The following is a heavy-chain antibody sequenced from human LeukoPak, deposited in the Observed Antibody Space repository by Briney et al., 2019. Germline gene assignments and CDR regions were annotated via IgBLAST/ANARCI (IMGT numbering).Heavy chain of an antibody. J-gene: IGHJ6*03. Sequence: NPSETLSLTCAVYGGSFSGYYWSWIRQPPGKGLEWIGSIYYSGSTYYNPSLKSRVTISVDTSKNQFSLKLSSVTAAGTAVYYCARLIISSSWYEAGYYYMDVWGKGTTVTISS. CDR1: GGSFSGYY. D-gene: IGHD6-13*01. CDR3: ARLIISSSWYEAGYYYMDV. V-gene: IGHV4-34*01. CDR2: IYYSGST.